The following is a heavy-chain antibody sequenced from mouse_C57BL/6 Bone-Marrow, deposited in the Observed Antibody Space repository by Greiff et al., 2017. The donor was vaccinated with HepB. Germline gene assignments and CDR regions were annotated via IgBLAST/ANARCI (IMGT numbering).Heavy chain of an antibody. CDR1: GFTFTDYY. Sequence: EVMLVESGGGLVQPGGSLSLSCAASGFTFTDYYMSWVRQPPGKALEWLGFIRNKANGYTTEYSASVKGRFTISRDNSQSILYLQMNALRAEDSATYYCARCYDGYSDYWGQGTTLTVSS. CDR2: IRNKANGYTT. CDR3: ARCYDGYSDY. J-gene: IGHJ2*01. V-gene: IGHV7-3*01. D-gene: IGHD2-3*01.